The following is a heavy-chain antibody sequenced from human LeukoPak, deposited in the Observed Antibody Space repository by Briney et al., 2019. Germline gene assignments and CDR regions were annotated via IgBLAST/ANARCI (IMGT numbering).Heavy chain of an antibody. Sequence: GGSLRLSCAASGFTFSSYAMHWVRQAPGKGLEWVAVISYDGSNKYYADSVKGRFTISRDNSKNTLYLQMNSLRAEDTAVYYCARDNYYDSSAVDPWGQGTLVTVSS. D-gene: IGHD3-22*01. V-gene: IGHV3-30*04. CDR3: ARDNYYDSSAVDP. CDR1: GFTFSSYA. J-gene: IGHJ5*02. CDR2: ISYDGSNK.